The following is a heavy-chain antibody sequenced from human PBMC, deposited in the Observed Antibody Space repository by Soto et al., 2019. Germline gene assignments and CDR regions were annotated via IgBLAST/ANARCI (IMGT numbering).Heavy chain of an antibody. CDR1: GGSISNYY. J-gene: IGHJ4*02. CDR3: ARHGPIAAAGTVFDY. D-gene: IGHD6-13*01. Sequence: PSETLSRTCTVSGGSISNYYWSWIRQPPGKGLEWIGYICDSGSTRYNPSLKSRVTISVDTSKNQFSLKLSSVTAADTAVYYCARHGPIAAAGTVFDYWGQGTLVTVS. V-gene: IGHV4-59*08. CDR2: ICDSGST.